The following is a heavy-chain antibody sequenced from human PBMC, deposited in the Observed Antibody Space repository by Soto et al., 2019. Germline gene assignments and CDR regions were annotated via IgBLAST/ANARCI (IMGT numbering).Heavy chain of an antibody. CDR1: GFTFSSYA. CDR3: AKEGGLSGSYYISSSYYFDY. CDR2: ISYDGSNT. D-gene: IGHD1-26*01. V-gene: IGHV3-30*04. Sequence: GGSLRLSCAASGFTFSSYAMHWVRQAPGKGLEWAAVISYDGSNTYYADSVKGRFTISRDNSKNTLYLQMNSLRAEDTSVYYCAKEGGLSGSYYISSSYYFDYWGQGTLVTVSS. J-gene: IGHJ4*02.